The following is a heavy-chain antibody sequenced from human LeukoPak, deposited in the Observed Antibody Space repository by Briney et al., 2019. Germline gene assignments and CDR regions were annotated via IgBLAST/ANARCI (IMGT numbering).Heavy chain of an antibody. CDR2: IRSDASYK. CDR1: GFTFSSYG. J-gene: IGHJ4*02. Sequence: PGGSLRLSCAASGFTFSSYGMHWVRQAPGKGLEWVAFIRSDASYKHYADSVKGRFTISRDNSKNTLYLQMNSLRAEDTAVYYCAKDDGGGYWGQGTLVTVSS. D-gene: IGHD3-10*01. V-gene: IGHV3-30*02. CDR3: AKDDGGGY.